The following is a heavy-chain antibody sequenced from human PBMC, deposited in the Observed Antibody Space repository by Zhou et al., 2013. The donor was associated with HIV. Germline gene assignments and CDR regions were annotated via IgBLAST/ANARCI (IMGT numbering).Heavy chain of an antibody. D-gene: IGHD1-26*01. V-gene: IGHV1-46*01. CDR3: ARDLGAGSGATYYYYYMDV. CDR2: INPFGGST. Sequence: QVQLVQSGAEVKKPGASVKVSCKASGYTFTSYYMHWVRQAPGQGLEWMGIINPFGGSTTYAQKFQGRVTMTRDTSTSTVYMELSSLRSEDTAVYYCARDLGAGSGATYYYYYMDVWGKGTTVTVSS. CDR1: GYTFTSYY. J-gene: IGHJ6*03.